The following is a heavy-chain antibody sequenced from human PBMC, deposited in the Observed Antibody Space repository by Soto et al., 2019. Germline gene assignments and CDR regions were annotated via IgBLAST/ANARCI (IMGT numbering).Heavy chain of an antibody. D-gene: IGHD3-22*01. J-gene: IGHJ6*02. CDR1: GFTLSSYA. Sequence: PGGSLRLSCAASGFTLSSYAMSWARQAPGKGLEWVSAISGSGGSTYYADSVKGRFTISRDNSKNTLYLQMNSLRAEDTAVYYCAKALRVASKTYYYDSSGYYSADYYYYGMDVWGQGTTVTVSS. CDR2: ISGSGGST. CDR3: AKALRVASKTYYYDSSGYYSADYYYYGMDV. V-gene: IGHV3-23*01.